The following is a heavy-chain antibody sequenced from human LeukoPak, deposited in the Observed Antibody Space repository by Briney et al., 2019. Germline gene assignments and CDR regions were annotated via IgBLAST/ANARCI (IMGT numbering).Heavy chain of an antibody. D-gene: IGHD6-13*01. Sequence: GRSLRLSCAASGFTFSSYAMHWVRQAPGKGLEWVAVISYDGSNKYYADSVKGRFTISRDNSKNTLYLQMNSLRAEDTAVYYCARDGPRYSSSWYYFDYWGQGTLVTVSS. CDR1: GFTFSSYA. V-gene: IGHV3-30-3*01. CDR2: ISYDGSNK. CDR3: ARDGPRYSSSWYYFDY. J-gene: IGHJ4*02.